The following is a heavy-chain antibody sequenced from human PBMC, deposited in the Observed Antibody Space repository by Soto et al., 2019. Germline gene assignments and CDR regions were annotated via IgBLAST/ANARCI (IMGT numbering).Heavy chain of an antibody. J-gene: IGHJ4*02. CDR1: GFTFISYG. CDR3: AKDQYPSFGLRPGRLPGY. V-gene: IGHV3-30*18. D-gene: IGHD3-3*01. Sequence: PGGSLRLSCAASGFTFISYGMHWVRQAPGKGLEWVAVISYDGSNKYYADSVKGRFTISRDNSKNTLYLQMNSLRAEDTAVYYCAKDQYPSFGLRPGRLPGYWGQGTLVTVSS. CDR2: ISYDGSNK.